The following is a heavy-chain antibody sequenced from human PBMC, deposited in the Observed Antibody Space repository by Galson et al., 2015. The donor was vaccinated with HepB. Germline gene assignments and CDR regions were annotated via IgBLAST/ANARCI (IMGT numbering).Heavy chain of an antibody. D-gene: IGHD3-16*01. CDR1: GLTFSSYA. Sequence: SLRLSCAASGLTFSSYAMHWVRQAPGKGLEWVAVISYDGSNKYYADSVKGRFTISRDNSKNTLYLQMNSLRAEDTAVYYCARDYDYVWGKAMTNKYYYYYGMDVWGQGTTVTVSS. CDR3: ARDYDYVWGKAMTNKYYYYYGMDV. J-gene: IGHJ6*02. V-gene: IGHV3-30-3*01. CDR2: ISYDGSNK.